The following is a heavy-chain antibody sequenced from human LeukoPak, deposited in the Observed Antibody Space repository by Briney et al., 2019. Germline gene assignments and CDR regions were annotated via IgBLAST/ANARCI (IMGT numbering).Heavy chain of an antibody. CDR1: GFTFSNAW. Sequence: GGSLRLSCAASGFTFSNAWMSWVRQAPGKGLEWVGRIKSKTDGGTTDYAAPVKGRFTISRDDSKNTLYLQMNSLKTEDTAEYYCTTDWDFGYGGNSPGPYYYYGMDVWGQGTTVTVSS. CDR2: IKSKTDGGTT. J-gene: IGHJ6*02. D-gene: IGHD4-23*01. V-gene: IGHV3-15*01. CDR3: TTDWDFGYGGNSPGPYYYYGMDV.